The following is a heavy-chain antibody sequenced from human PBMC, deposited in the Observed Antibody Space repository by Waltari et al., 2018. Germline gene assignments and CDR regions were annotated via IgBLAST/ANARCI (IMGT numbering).Heavy chain of an antibody. J-gene: IGHJ6*02. V-gene: IGHV3-74*01. D-gene: IGHD3-10*01. CDR2: INSDGGIT. CDR1: GPPFRRYW. CDR3: ARAGFFGGFDV. Sequence: VQLADSGVAFVQPWGSRRLSCAASGPPFRRYWMHWVRQAPGKGLVWVSRINSDGGITTYADSVKGRFTISRDNAMNTLYLQMNSLRTEDSAVYFCARAGFFGGFDVWGQGTTVTVSS.